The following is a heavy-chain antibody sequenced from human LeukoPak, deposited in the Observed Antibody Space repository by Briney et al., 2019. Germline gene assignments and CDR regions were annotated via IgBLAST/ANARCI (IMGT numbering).Heavy chain of an antibody. V-gene: IGHV3-64*01. CDR2: ISSNGGST. CDR1: GFTFSSYG. Sequence: GGSLRLSCAASGFTFSSYGMHWVRQAPGKGLEYVSAISSNGGSTYYANSVKGRFTISRDNSKNTLYLQMGSLRAEDMAVYYCARGSGDLDYWGQGTLVTVSS. CDR3: ARGSGDLDY. D-gene: IGHD4-17*01. J-gene: IGHJ4*02.